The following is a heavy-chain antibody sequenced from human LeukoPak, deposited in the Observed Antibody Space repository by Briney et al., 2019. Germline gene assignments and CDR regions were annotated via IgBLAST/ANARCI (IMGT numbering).Heavy chain of an antibody. CDR3: AFKGSTEYDYVWGSYGTPFDY. D-gene: IGHD3-16*01. CDR1: GGTFSSYA. Sequence: ASVKVSCKASGGTFSSYAISWVRQAPGQGLEWMGRIIPIFGTANHAQKFQGRVTITTDESTSTAYMELSSLRSEDTAVYYCAFKGSTEYDYVWGSYGTPFDYWGQGTLVTVSS. J-gene: IGHJ4*02. V-gene: IGHV1-69*05. CDR2: IIPIFGTA.